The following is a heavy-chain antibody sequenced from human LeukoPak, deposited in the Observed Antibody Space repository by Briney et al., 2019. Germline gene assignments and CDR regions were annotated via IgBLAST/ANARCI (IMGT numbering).Heavy chain of an antibody. D-gene: IGHD3/OR15-3a*01. V-gene: IGHV1-2*06. J-gene: IGHJ5*02. CDR3: ARGSFDDFNWFDP. CDR2: INPNSGGT. Sequence: GASVKVSCKASGYTFTGYYMHWVRQAPGQGLEWMGRINPNSGGTNYAQKFQGRVTMTRDTSISTAYMELSRLRSDDTAVYYCARGSFDDFNWFDPWGQGTLVTVSS. CDR1: GYTFTGYY.